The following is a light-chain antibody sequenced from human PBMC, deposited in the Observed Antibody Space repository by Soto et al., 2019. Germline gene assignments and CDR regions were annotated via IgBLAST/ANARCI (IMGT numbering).Light chain of an antibody. V-gene: IGLV4-69*01. J-gene: IGLJ2*01. CDR3: QTWGTGIQV. CDR2: LNSDGSH. CDR1: SGHSNYA. Sequence: QLVLTQSPSASASLGASVKLTCTLSSGHSNYAIAWHQQRPEKGPRYLMKLNSDGSHSKGDGIPDRFSGSISGAERYLTISSHQSEDEADYYCQTWGTGIQVFGGGTKLTVL.